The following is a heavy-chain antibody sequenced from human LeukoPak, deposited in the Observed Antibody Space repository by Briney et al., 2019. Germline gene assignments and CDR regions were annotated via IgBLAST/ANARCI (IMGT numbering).Heavy chain of an antibody. CDR3: ATDIAAAGPKDY. D-gene: IGHD6-13*01. J-gene: IGHJ4*02. V-gene: IGHV3-23*01. CDR1: GIIFRSYA. Sequence: GGSLRLSCAASGIIFRSYAISWVRQAPGKGLEWVSAISGTGSSTSYANSVKGRFTISRDNSKNTLYLQMNSLRADDTAVYYCATDIAAAGPKDYWGQGTLVTVSS. CDR2: ISGTGSST.